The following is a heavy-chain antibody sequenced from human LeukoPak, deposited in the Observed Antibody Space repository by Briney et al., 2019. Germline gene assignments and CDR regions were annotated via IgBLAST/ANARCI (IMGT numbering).Heavy chain of an antibody. CDR1: GYTFTGYY. V-gene: IGHV1-2*02. D-gene: IGHD3-22*01. Sequence: ASVKVSCKASGYTFTGYYMHWVRQAPGQGLEWMGWINPDSGGTNYAQKFQGRVTMTRDTSISTAYMELSRLRSDDTAVYYCARESSYYYDRPFGYWGQGTLVTVSS. CDR3: ARESSYYYDRPFGY. J-gene: IGHJ4*02. CDR2: INPDSGGT.